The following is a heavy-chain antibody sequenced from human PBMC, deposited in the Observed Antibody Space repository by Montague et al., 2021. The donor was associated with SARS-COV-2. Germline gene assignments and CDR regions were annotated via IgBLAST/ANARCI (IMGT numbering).Heavy chain of an antibody. CDR1: GFTFDESG. V-gene: IGHV3-20*04. CDR3: TRDGGGFGDLLYCFDS. CDR2: ITWNGFRT. J-gene: IGHJ4*02. D-gene: IGHD3-10*01. Sequence: SLRLSCAASGFTFDESGMNWVRQTPGKGLEWVSGITWNGFRTDYADSVKGRFTISRDDAKNSLYLQMDSLRVEDTGLYYCTRDGGGFGDLLYCFDSWGQGTQVTVSS.